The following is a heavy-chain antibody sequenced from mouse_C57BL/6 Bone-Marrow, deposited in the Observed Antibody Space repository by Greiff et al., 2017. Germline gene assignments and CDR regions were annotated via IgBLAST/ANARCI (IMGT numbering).Heavy chain of an antibody. D-gene: IGHD5-1*01. CDR3: ARSSTFFYYFDY. V-gene: IGHV1-47*01. J-gene: IGHJ2*01. Sequence: VQLQQSGAELVKPGASVKMSCKASGYTFTTYPIEWMTQNHGKSLEWIGNFHPYNDDTKYNEQFKGKATLTVEKSSNTVYCELSRLTSDDSAVYYCARSSTFFYYFDYWGQGTTLTVSS. CDR1: GYTFTTYP. CDR2: FHPYNDDT.